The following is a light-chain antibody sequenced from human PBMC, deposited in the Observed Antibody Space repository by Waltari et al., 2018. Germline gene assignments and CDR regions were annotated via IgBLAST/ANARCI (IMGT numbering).Light chain of an antibody. J-gene: IGLJ3*02. CDR2: YDD. V-gene: IGLV1-36*01. CDR3: AAWDDSLSGWV. CDR1: SSNIGNNA. Sequence: QSVLTQPPSVSEAPRQRVTISCSGSSSNIGNNAVNWYQQPPGKAPKLLIYYDDLLPSGVSDRFSGSKSGTSASLAISGLQSEDEADYYCAAWDDSLSGWVFGGGTKLTVL.